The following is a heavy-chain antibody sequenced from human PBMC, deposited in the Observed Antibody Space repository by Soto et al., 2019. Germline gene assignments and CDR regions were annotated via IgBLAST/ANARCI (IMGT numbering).Heavy chain of an antibody. CDR2: IFHGGST. J-gene: IGHJ5*02. Sequence: SETLCLTCRVSSGSVGSDNGWSWVRQPPGKGLEWIGEIFHGGSTNYNPSLKSRVTMSMDKSRNQFSLKLSSVTAADTAVYYCARELVITGLRYFDWLNWFDPWGQGTLVTVSS. D-gene: IGHD3-9*01. CDR3: ARELVITGLRYFDWLNWFDP. CDR1: SGSVGSDNG. V-gene: IGHV4-4*02.